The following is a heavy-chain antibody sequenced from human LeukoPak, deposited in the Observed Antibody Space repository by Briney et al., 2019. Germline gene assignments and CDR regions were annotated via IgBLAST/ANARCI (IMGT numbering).Heavy chain of an antibody. J-gene: IGHJ4*02. Sequence: SVKVSFKASGGTFSSYTISWVRQAPGQGLEWMGRIIPILGIANYAQKFQGRVTITADKSTSTAYMELSSLRSGDTAVYYCATNLLYSNYVFDYWGQGTLVTVSS. CDR1: GGTFSSYT. V-gene: IGHV1-69*02. D-gene: IGHD4-11*01. CDR2: IIPILGIA. CDR3: ATNLLYSNYVFDY.